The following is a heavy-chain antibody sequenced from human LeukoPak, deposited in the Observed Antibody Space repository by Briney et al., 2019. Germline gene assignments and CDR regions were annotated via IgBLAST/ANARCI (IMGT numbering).Heavy chain of an antibody. CDR1: GGSLSSSSYY. D-gene: IGHD1-1*01. V-gene: IGHV4-39*01. Sequence: SETLALTCTVSGGSLSSSSYYWGWLPQPPGKGLEWIGSIYYSGSTYYNPSLKSRATICVDPTHNQYSLKLSSLTAADTGVYYCARHVSKWKGRLYYFDYWGQGTQVTVSS. CDR3: ARHVSKWKGRLYYFDY. CDR2: IYYSGST. J-gene: IGHJ4*02.